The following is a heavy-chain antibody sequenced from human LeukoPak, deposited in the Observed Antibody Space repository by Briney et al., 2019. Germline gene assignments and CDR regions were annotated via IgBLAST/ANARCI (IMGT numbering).Heavy chain of an antibody. V-gene: IGHV4-34*01. J-gene: IGHJ3*02. CDR3: ARSPGRRMGAFDI. Sequence: SETLSLTCAVYGGSFSGYYWSWIRQPPGKGLEWIGEINHSGSTNYNPSLKSRVTISVDTSKNQFSLKLSSVTAADTAVYYCARSPGRRMGAFDIWGQGTMVTVSS. CDR1: GGSFSGYY. CDR2: INHSGST. D-gene: IGHD2-8*01.